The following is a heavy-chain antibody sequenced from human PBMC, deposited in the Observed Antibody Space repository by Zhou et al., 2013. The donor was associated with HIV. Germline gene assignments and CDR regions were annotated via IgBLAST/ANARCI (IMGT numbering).Heavy chain of an antibody. CDR3: ARDRYCSRTSCYGPLGGMDV. D-gene: IGHD2-2*01. J-gene: IGHJ6*02. CDR2: IIPIFGTA. Sequence: QVQLVQSGAEVKKPGSSVKVSCKASGGTFSSYAISWVRQAPGQGLEWMGGIIPIFGTANYAQKFQGRVSITADESTSTAYMELSSLRSEDTAVYYCARDRYCSRTSCYGPLGGMDVWGQGTTVTVSS. V-gene: IGHV1-69*12. CDR1: GGTFSSYA.